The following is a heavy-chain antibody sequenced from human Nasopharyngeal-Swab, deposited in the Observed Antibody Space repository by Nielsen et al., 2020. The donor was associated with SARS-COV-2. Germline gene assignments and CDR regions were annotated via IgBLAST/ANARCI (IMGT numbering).Heavy chain of an antibody. CDR2: ISSSSSYI. CDR3: AKEGPYGSGTTYYYYGMDV. CDR1: GFTFSNYS. J-gene: IGHJ6*02. V-gene: IGHV3-21*04. D-gene: IGHD3-10*01. Sequence: GESLKIPCAASGFTFSNYSMNWVRQAPGKGLEWVSSISSSSSYIYYADSEKGRFTISRDNAKNSLYLQMNSLRAEDTALYYCAKEGPYGSGTTYYYYGMDVWGQGTTVTVSS.